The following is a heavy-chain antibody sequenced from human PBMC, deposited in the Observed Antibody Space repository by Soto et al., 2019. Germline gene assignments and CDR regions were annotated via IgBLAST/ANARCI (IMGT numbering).Heavy chain of an antibody. J-gene: IGHJ4*02. CDR1: GGSISSSSYY. Sequence: VTLSLTCIVSGGSISSSSYYWGWIRQPPGKGLEWIGSIYYSGSTYYNPSLKSRVTISVDTSKNQFSLKLSSVTAADTAVYYCARFGITGTTFWGQGTLVTVSS. D-gene: IGHD1-20*01. CDR2: IYYSGST. CDR3: ARFGITGTTF. V-gene: IGHV4-39*01.